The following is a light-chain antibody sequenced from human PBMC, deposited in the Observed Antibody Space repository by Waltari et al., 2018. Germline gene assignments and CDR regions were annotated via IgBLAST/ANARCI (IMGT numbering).Light chain of an antibody. CDR2: KDT. CDR1: VLAEKY. J-gene: IGLJ2*01. Sequence: YDLTQPLSVSVSPGQTATITCSGDVLAEKYVRWFQQKPGQAPTLILYKDTERPSDIPERFSGSSSGSTVTLTIRGALLEDEADYHCHAAADNNWFFGGGTKLTVL. CDR3: HAAADNNWF. V-gene: IGLV3-27*01.